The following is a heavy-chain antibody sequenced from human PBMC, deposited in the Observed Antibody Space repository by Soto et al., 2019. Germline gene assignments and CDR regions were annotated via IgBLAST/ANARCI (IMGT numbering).Heavy chain of an antibody. CDR2: ISSSSSYI. CDR1: GFTFSSYS. Sequence: GGSLRLSCAASGFTFSSYSMNWVRQAPGKGLEWVSSISSSSSYIYYADSVKGRFTISRDNAKNSLYLQMNSLRAEDTAVYYCARDPSWYYYDSSGYFSPDAFDIWGQGTMVTVSS. D-gene: IGHD3-22*01. CDR3: ARDPSWYYYDSSGYFSPDAFDI. J-gene: IGHJ3*02. V-gene: IGHV3-21*01.